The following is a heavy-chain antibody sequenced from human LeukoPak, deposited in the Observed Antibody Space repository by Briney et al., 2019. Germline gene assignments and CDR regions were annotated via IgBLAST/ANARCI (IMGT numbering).Heavy chain of an antibody. CDR1: GGSISSYY. Sequence: SETLSLTCTVSGGSISSYYWSWIRQPPGKGLEWIGYIYYSGSTNYNPSLKSRVTISVDTSKNQFFLKLSSVTAADTAVYYCARGGPVTIFGVVIIDHWFDPWGQGTLVTVSS. CDR2: IYYSGST. V-gene: IGHV4-59*01. CDR3: ARGGPVTIFGVVIIDHWFDP. D-gene: IGHD3-3*01. J-gene: IGHJ5*02.